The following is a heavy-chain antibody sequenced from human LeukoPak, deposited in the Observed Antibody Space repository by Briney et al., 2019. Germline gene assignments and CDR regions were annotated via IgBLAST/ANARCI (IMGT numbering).Heavy chain of an antibody. Sequence: PGGSLRLSCAASGFTFSSYEMNWVRQPPGKGLEWIGSISDSGGTYYNPSLKSRITISVDTSKNQFSLELSSVTAADTALYYCARLNVRPAMVRGVLDYWGQGTLVTVSS. CDR3: ARLNVRPAMVRGVLDY. V-gene: IGHV4-38-2*01. CDR2: ISDSGGT. D-gene: IGHD3-10*01. J-gene: IGHJ4*02. CDR1: GFTFSSYE.